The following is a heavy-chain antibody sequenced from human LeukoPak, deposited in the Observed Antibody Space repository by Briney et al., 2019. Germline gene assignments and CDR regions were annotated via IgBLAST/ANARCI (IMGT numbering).Heavy chain of an antibody. CDR1: GGSISSYY. CDR2: IYYSGST. J-gene: IGHJ4*02. Sequence: PSETLSLTCTVSGGSISSYYWSWIRQPPGKGLEWIGYIYYSGSTNYNPSLKSRVTVSVDTSNNQVSLKLRSVTAADTAVYYCARQDDIVGANTLVHWGQGILVTVSS. D-gene: IGHD1-26*01. V-gene: IGHV4-59*08. CDR3: ARQDDIVGANTLVH.